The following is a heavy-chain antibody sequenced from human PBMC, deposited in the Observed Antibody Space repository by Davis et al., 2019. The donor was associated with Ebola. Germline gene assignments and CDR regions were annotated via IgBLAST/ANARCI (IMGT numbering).Heavy chain of an antibody. D-gene: IGHD3-10*01. CDR2: IYHTENT. CDR3: ARHGGFGSGGAA. Sequence: SETLSLTCTVSDYSIISGYYWGWIRQPPGKGLEWIGHIYHTENTYYNPSLKSRVTISVDTSKNQFSLKLTSVTAADTAVYYCARHGGFGSGGAAWGQGTLVTVSS. CDR1: DYSIISGYY. V-gene: IGHV4-38-2*02. J-gene: IGHJ5*02.